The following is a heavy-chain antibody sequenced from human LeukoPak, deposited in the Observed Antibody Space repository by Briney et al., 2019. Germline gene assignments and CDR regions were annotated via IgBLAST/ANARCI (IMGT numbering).Heavy chain of an antibody. J-gene: IGHJ5*02. CDR2: IYYSGST. D-gene: IGHD3-16*01. Sequence: PSETLSLTCTVSGGSISSYYWSWIRQHPGKGLEWIGYIYYSGSTYYNPSLKSRVTISVDTSKNQFSLKLTSMTAADTAVYYCARGIWGDLSWFDPWGQGTLVTVSS. V-gene: IGHV4-59*06. CDR3: ARGIWGDLSWFDP. CDR1: GGSISSYY.